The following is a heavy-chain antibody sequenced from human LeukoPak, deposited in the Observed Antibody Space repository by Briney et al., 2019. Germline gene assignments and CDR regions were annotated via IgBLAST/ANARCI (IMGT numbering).Heavy chain of an antibody. Sequence: GASVKVSCKASGYTFTGYYMHWVRRAPGQGLEWMGWINPNSGGTNYAQKFQGRVTMTRDTSISTAYMELSRLRSDDTAVYYCARSLYSGSPPDYWGQGTLVTVSS. D-gene: IGHD1-26*01. CDR3: ARSLYSGSPPDY. CDR2: INPNSGGT. V-gene: IGHV1-2*02. J-gene: IGHJ4*02. CDR1: GYTFTGYY.